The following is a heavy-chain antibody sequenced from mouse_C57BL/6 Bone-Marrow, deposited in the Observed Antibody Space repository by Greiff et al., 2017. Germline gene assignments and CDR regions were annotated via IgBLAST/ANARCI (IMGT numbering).Heavy chain of an antibody. Sequence: QVQLQQSGAELVMPGASVKLSCKASGYTFTSYWMHWVKQRPGQGLEWIGEIDPSDSYTNYNQKFKGKSTLTVDKSSSTAYMQLSSLTSEDSAVYYCARSGSSYFYWYFDVWGTGTTVTVSS. CDR2: IDPSDSYT. CDR3: ARSGSSYFYWYFDV. D-gene: IGHD1-1*01. V-gene: IGHV1-69*01. CDR1: GYTFTSYW. J-gene: IGHJ1*03.